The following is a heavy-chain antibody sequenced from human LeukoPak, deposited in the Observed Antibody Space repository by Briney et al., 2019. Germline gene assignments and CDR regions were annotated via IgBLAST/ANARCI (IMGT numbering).Heavy chain of an antibody. V-gene: IGHV4-39*01. CDR3: ARHFCDSSGYSTPDDAFDI. CDR1: GGSISSSSYY. D-gene: IGHD3-22*01. CDR2: IYYSGST. J-gene: IGHJ3*02. Sequence: SETLSLTCTVSGGSISSSSYYWGWIRQPPGKGLEWIGSIYYSGSTYYNPSLKSRVTISVDTSKNQFSLKLSSVTAADTAVYYCARHFCDSSGYSTPDDAFDIWGQGTVVTVSS.